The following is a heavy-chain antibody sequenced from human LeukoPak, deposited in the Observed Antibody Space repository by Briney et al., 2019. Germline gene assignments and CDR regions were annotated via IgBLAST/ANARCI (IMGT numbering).Heavy chain of an antibody. V-gene: IGHV4-59*12. CDR2: IYHSGST. D-gene: IGHD3-22*01. CDR3: ARVANYYDSSGYYFGYFQH. Sequence: SETLSLTCTVSGGSISSYYWSWIRQPPGKGLEWIGYIYHSGSTYYNPSLKSRVTISVDRSKNQFSLKLSSVTAADTAVYYCARVANYYDSSGYYFGYFQHWGQGTLVTVSS. J-gene: IGHJ1*01. CDR1: GGSISSYY.